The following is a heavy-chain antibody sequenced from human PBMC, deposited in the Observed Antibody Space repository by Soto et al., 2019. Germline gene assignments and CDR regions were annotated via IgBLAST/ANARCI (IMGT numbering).Heavy chain of an antibody. CDR2: TYPGDSDT. CDR1: GYTFTNYW. D-gene: IGHD2-15*01. CDR3: ARYSCSAGICYSFLGWYNYGMDV. J-gene: IGHJ6*01. Sequence: PGESLKISCKASGYTFTNYWIVWVLQMSGKGLEWTAITYPGDSDTRYNPSFQGLVTISADRSISTAYLQWSSLKASETAMYYCARYSCSAGICYSFLGWYNYGMDVWGQGTTVTVSS. V-gene: IGHV5-51*01.